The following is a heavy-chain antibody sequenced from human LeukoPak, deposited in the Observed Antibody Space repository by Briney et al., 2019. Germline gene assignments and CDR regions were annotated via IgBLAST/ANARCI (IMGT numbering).Heavy chain of an antibody. D-gene: IGHD3-3*01. CDR1: GFTFSSYS. CDR3: ARDFPLWWSGYYTTYYFDY. CDR2: ISSSSSYI. V-gene: IGHV3-21*01. J-gene: IGHJ4*02. Sequence: GGSLRLSCAASGFTFSSYSMNWVRQAPGKGLEWVSSISSSSSYIYYADSVKGRFTISRDNAKNSLYLQMNSLRAEDTAVYYCARDFPLWWSGYYTTYYFDYWGRGTLVTVSS.